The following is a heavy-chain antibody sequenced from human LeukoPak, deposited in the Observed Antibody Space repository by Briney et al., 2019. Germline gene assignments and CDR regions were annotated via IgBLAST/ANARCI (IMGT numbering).Heavy chain of an antibody. J-gene: IGHJ4*02. D-gene: IGHD6-19*01. CDR1: GDSMENHY. CDR3: ARQGSSGWYN. V-gene: IGHV4-59*11. Sequence: SETLSLTCNVSGDSMENHYWSWIRQPPGKGLEWIGYKYWSGTSNYNPSLKSRVTISVDTSNNQVSLKLTSVTAADTAMYYCARQGSSGWYNWGQGTLVTVSS. CDR2: KYWSGTS.